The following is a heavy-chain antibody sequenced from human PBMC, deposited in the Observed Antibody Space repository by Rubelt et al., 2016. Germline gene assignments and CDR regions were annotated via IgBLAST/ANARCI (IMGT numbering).Heavy chain of an antibody. CDR3: TRDEDGGYDFDY. CDR1: GFTFSNYG. V-gene: IGHV3-48*01. J-gene: IGHJ4*02. D-gene: IGHD5-12*01. CDR2: IGSIRSNI. Sequence: SCVASGFTFSNYGMNWVRQAPGKGLEWVAYIGSIRSNINYADSVKGRFTISRDIAKSSLYLQMNSLRVEDTAVYYCTRDEDGGYDFDYWGQGTLVTVSS.